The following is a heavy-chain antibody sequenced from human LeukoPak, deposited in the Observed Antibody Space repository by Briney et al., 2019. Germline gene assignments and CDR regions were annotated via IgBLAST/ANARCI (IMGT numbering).Heavy chain of an antibody. D-gene: IGHD4-17*01. J-gene: IGHJ4*02. V-gene: IGHV3-33*06. CDR3: AKPSDHADYLPFDY. CDR1: GFTFSNYG. Sequence: PGGSLRLSCAASGFTFSNYGIHWVRQAPPKGREGVAVIWYDGSNKYFADSVKGRFTISRDNSKNTVYLQMNSLRVEDTAVYYCAKPSDHADYLPFDYWGRGTLVTVSS. CDR2: IWYDGSNK.